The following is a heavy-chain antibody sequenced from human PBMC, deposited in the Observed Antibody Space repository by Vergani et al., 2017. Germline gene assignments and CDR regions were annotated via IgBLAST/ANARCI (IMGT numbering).Heavy chain of an antibody. J-gene: IGHJ6*03. Sequence: QVQLVESGGGVVQPGRSLRLSCAASGFTFSSYAMHWVRQAPGKGLEWVAVISYDGSNKYYADSVKGRFTISRDNSKNTLYLQMNSLRAEDTAVYYCARDRNYYYYMDVWGKGTTVTVSS. CDR1: GFTFSSYA. CDR2: ISYDGSNK. V-gene: IGHV3-30-3*01. CDR3: ARDRNYYYYMDV.